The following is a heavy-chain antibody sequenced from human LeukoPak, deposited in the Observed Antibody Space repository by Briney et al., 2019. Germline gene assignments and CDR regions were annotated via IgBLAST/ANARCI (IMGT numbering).Heavy chain of an antibody. J-gene: IGHJ6*02. V-gene: IGHV4-59*12. CDR3: ARKTIFGVVIRNYYGMDV. CDR1: GGSISSYY. Sequence: SETLSLTCTVSGGSISSYYWSWIRQPPGKGLEWIGYIYYSGSTNYNPSLKSRVTISVDTSKNQFSLKLSSVTAADTAVYYCARKTIFGVVIRNYYGMDVWGQGTTVTVSS. D-gene: IGHD3-3*01. CDR2: IYYSGST.